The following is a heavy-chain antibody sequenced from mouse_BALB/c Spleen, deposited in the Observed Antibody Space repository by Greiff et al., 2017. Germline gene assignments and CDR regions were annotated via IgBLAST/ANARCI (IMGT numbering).Heavy chain of an antibody. Sequence: VQLQQSGAELVRPGTSVKVSCKASGYAFTNYLIEWVKQRPGQGLEWIGVINPGSGGTNYNEKFKGKATLTADKSSSTAYMQLSSLTSDDSAVYFCASSHYYAMDYWGQGTSVTVSS. V-gene: IGHV1-54*01. CDR2: INPGSGGT. CDR1: GYAFTNYL. CDR3: ASSHYYAMDY. J-gene: IGHJ4*01.